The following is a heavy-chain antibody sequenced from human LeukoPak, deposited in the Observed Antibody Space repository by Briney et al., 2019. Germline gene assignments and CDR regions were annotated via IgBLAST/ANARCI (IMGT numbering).Heavy chain of an antibody. CDR3: ARDYFTFGGVIVAS. V-gene: IGHV3-30*04. CDR2: ISYDGSNK. J-gene: IGHJ5*02. Sequence: GRSLRLSCAASGFTFSSYAMHWVRQAPGKGLEWVAVISYDGSNKYYADSVKGRFTISRDNAKNSLYLQMNSLRAEDTAVYYCARDYFTFGGVIVASWGQGTLVTVSS. D-gene: IGHD3-16*02. CDR1: GFTFSSYA.